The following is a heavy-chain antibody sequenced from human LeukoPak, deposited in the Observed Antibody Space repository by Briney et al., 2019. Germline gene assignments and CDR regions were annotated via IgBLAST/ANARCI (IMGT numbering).Heavy chain of an antibody. CDR2: INHSGST. Sequence: PSETLSLTCAVYGGSFSGYYWSWIRQPPGKGLEWIGEINHSGSTNYNPSLKSRVTISVDTSKNQFSLKLSSVTAADTAVYYCARVQVTTPAWFDPWGQGTLVTVSS. CDR1: GGSFSGYY. D-gene: IGHD4-11*01. V-gene: IGHV4-34*01. CDR3: ARVQVTTPAWFDP. J-gene: IGHJ5*02.